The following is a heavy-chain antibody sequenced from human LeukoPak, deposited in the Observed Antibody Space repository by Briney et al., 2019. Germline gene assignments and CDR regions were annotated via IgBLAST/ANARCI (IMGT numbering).Heavy chain of an antibody. CDR2: TCYSGST. J-gene: IGHJ4*02. CDR1: GGSISSSSCY. Sequence: SETLSLTCTVSGGSISSSSCYWGWIRHPPGKGLEWIVSTCYSGSTYYNPSLQSRFTISVATSKNQFSLKLRSVTAADTAVYYCARQAYCLDSSGYYRPLYFDYWGQGTLVTVSS. D-gene: IGHD3-22*01. CDR3: ARQAYCLDSSGYYRPLYFDY. V-gene: IGHV4-39*07.